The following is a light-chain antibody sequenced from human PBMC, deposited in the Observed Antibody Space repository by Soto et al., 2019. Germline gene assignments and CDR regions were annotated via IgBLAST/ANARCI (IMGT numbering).Light chain of an antibody. CDR2: SAS. V-gene: IGKV1-39*01. CDR1: QDINVY. Sequence: DIQMTQSPSSVSASIGDTVTITCRASQDINVYLNWYQQKPGEVPKLLIYSASTLHSGVPSRFYGSGSETDFTLTIRSLQHEDFATYYCQHGYVAPYGLGQGTKVDTK. CDR3: QHGYVAPYG. J-gene: IGKJ1*01.